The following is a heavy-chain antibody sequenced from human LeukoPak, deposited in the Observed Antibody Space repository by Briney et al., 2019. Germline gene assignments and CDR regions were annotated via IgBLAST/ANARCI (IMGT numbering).Heavy chain of an antibody. D-gene: IGHD4-17*01. CDR2: IRQDGSDK. CDR1: GFSFSSYW. J-gene: IGHJ4*02. CDR3: VVDYGDRG. V-gene: IGHV3-7*01. Sequence: GGSPRLSCAASGFSFSSYWMTWVRQAPGKGLEWVANIRQDGSDKYYVDSVKGRFTISRDNAKNSLYLQMNSLRAEDTAVYYCVVDYGDRGWGQGTLVTVSS.